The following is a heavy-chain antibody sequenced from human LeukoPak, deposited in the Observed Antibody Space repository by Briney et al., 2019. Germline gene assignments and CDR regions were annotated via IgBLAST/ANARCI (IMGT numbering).Heavy chain of an antibody. Sequence: SETLSLTCSVSGASVSDGNYYWSWIRQPPGKGLEWIGYMFHSESTKYNPSLKSRVTISVDKSKNQFSLHMSSVTAADTAVYYCAATKDPYYFDFWGQGTLITVSS. CDR2: MFHSEST. V-gene: IGHV4-61*01. CDR1: GASVSDGNYY. D-gene: IGHD2-8*01. J-gene: IGHJ4*02. CDR3: AATKDPYYFDF.